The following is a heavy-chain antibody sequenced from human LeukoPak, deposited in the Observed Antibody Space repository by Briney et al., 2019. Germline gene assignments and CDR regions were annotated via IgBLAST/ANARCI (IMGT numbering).Heavy chain of an antibody. CDR1: GFSFSSYA. Sequence: GGSLRLSCAASGFSFSSYALTWVRQAPGKGLEWVSTISYDGANKYYADSARGRFTFSRDNSKNTVYLQMNSLRAEDTAIYYCARDLGGSGWSSPLDYWGQGTLVTVSS. D-gene: IGHD6-19*01. CDR3: ARDLGGSGWSSPLDY. V-gene: IGHV3-23*01. J-gene: IGHJ4*02. CDR2: ISYDGANK.